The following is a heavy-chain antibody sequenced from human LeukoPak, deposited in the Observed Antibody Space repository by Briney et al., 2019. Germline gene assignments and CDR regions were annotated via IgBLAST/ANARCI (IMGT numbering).Heavy chain of an antibody. CDR3: ARVSAAGTLVDY. V-gene: IGHV1-69*13. D-gene: IGHD6-13*01. CDR2: IIPIFGTA. CDR1: GGTFSSYA. J-gene: IGHJ4*02. Sequence: ASVKVSCKASGGTFSSYAISWVRQAPGQGLEWMGGIIPIFGTANYAQKFQGRVTNTADESTSTAYMELSSLRSEDTAVYYCARVSAAGTLVDYWGQGTLVTVSS.